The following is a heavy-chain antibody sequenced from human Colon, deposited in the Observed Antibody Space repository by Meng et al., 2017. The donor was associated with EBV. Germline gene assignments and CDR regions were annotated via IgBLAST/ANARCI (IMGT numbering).Heavy chain of an antibody. CDR2: IHSSGST. J-gene: IGHJ5*02. Sequence: QGQRQESGPGLWKPSQTLSLTCTVSGGSISSGGYYWSWIRQHPGKGLEWIGYIHSSGSTYYNPSLRSRLTISVDTSKNQFSLKLSSVTAADTAVYYCARASYGSGSPLGESWFDPWGQGTLVTASS. V-gene: IGHV4-31*03. CDR3: ARASYGSGSPLGESWFDP. CDR1: GGSISSGGYY. D-gene: IGHD3-10*01.